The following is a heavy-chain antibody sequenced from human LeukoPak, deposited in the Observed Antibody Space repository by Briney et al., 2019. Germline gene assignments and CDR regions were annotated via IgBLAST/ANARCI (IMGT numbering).Heavy chain of an antibody. D-gene: IGHD3-22*01. V-gene: IGHV3-20*04. CDR3: ARGPTRGYYDSSGRVYYFDY. CDR2: INWNGGST. CDR1: GFTFSSYA. Sequence: TGGSLRLSCAASGFTFSSYATSWVRQAPGKGLERVSGINWNGGSTGYADSVKGRFTISRDNAKNSLYLQMNSLRAEDTALYYCARGPTRGYYDSSGRVYYFDYWGQGTLVTVSS. J-gene: IGHJ4*02.